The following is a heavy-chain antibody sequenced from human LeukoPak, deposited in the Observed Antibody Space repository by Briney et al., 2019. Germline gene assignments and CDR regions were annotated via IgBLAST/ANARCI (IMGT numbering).Heavy chain of an antibody. CDR2: ISNSGGRT. Sequence: GGSLRLSCAASGFTFSSYAMSWVRQAPGKGLEWVSSISNSGGRTFYTDSVKGWFTISRDNSKVTLYLQMNSLRAEDTAVYYCAKSYNGYESKPDYWGQGTLVTVSS. J-gene: IGHJ4*02. CDR3: AKSYNGYESKPDY. V-gene: IGHV3-23*01. D-gene: IGHD5-12*01. CDR1: GFTFSSYA.